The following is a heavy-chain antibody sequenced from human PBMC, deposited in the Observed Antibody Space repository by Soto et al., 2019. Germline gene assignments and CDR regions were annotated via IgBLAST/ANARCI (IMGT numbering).Heavy chain of an antibody. J-gene: IGHJ6*03. CDR1: GGSISSYY. V-gene: IGHV4-59*08. D-gene: IGHD2-15*01. Sequence: SETLSLTCTVSGGSISSYYWSWIRQPPGKGLEWIGYIYYSGSTNYNPSLKSRVTISVDTSKNQFSLKLSSVTAADTAVYYCARHVKHCSGGSCYSAYYYYYNDVWRNGTTVTVSS. CDR3: ARHVKHCSGGSCYSAYYYYYNDV. CDR2: IYYSGST.